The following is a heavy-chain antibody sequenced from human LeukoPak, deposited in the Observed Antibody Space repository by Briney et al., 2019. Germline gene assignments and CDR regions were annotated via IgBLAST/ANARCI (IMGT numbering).Heavy chain of an antibody. CDR1: GYTCTSYA. Sequence: ASVKVSCKASGYTCTSYAMHWVRQAPGQRLEWMGWINAGNGNTKYSQKFQGRVTITRDTSASTAYMELSSLRSEDTAVYYCARAVGSGSYSPVYWGQGTLVTVSS. CDR3: ARAVGSGSYSPVY. D-gene: IGHD3-10*01. V-gene: IGHV1-3*01. J-gene: IGHJ4*02. CDR2: INAGNGNT.